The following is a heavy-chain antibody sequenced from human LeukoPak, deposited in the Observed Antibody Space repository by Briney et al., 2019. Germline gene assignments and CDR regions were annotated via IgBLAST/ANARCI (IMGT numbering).Heavy chain of an antibody. D-gene: IGHD6-13*01. V-gene: IGHV3-48*03. CDR2: ISSSGTII. CDR3: ARHTSSWGPPFDY. J-gene: IGHJ4*02. Sequence: PGGSLVLSGAASGFIFSSFEMTGVRQAPGRGLEGVQYISSSGTIIYYADSVKGRFTISRDNAKNSLYLQMNSLRADDTAVYYCARHTSSWGPPFDYWGQGTLVTVSS. CDR1: GFIFSSFE.